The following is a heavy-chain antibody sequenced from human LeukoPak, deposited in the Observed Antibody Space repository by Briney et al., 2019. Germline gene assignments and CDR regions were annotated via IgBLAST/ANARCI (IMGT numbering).Heavy chain of an antibody. V-gene: IGHV1-8*03. Sequence: AASVKVSCKASGYTFTSYDINWVRQATGQGPEWMGWMNPNSGNTGYAQKFQGRVTITRNTSISTAYMELSSLRSEDTAVYYCARGTDSSSSGDYWGQGTLVTVSS. D-gene: IGHD6-6*01. CDR2: MNPNSGNT. CDR3: ARGTDSSSSGDY. J-gene: IGHJ4*02. CDR1: GYTFTSYD.